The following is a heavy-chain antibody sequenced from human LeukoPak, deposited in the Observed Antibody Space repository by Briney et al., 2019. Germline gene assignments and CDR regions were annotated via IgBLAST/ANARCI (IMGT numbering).Heavy chain of an antibody. V-gene: IGHV1-18*01. J-gene: IGHJ4*02. CDR3: ARDQATGYYDSSGPFDY. CDR1: GYTFTSYG. D-gene: IGHD3-22*01. Sequence: GASVKVSCKASGYTFTSYGISWVRQAPGQGLEWMGWISAYNGNTNYAQKLQGRVTMTIDTSTSTAYMELRSLRSDDTAVYYCARDQATGYYDSSGPFDYWGQGTLVTVSS. CDR2: ISAYNGNT.